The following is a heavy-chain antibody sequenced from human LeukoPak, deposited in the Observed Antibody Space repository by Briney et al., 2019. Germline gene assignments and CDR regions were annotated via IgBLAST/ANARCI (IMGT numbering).Heavy chain of an antibody. D-gene: IGHD2-2*01. Sequence: GGSLRLSCAASGFTVSSNYMSWVRQAPGKGLEWVSVIYSGGSTYYADSVKGRFTISRDNSKNTLYLQMNSLRAEDTAVYYCARDQYQVPYYSQYYGMDVWGQGTTVIVSS. CDR2: IYSGGST. CDR1: GFTVSSNY. V-gene: IGHV3-53*01. J-gene: IGHJ6*02. CDR3: ARDQYQVPYYSQYYGMDV.